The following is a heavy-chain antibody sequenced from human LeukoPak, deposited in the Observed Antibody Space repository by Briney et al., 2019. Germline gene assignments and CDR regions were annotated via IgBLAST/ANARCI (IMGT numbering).Heavy chain of an antibody. CDR3: ARDGFDAGIYLDY. CDR1: GFTFSRHW. CDR2: INQDGSQR. Sequence: GGSLRLSCAVSGFTFSRHWMSWVRQAPGKGLEGVANINQDGSQRYYVDSAKGRFTISRDNDKNSLYLQMDSLRVEDTALYYCARDGFDAGIYLDYGGEGALVTVSS. D-gene: IGHD3-9*01. J-gene: IGHJ4*02. V-gene: IGHV3-7*01.